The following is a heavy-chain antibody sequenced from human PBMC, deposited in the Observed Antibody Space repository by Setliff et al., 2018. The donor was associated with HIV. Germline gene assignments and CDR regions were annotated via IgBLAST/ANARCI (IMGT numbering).Heavy chain of an antibody. CDR2: TYYTGST. CDR3: ARSPGFWYFDL. Sequence: PSETLSLTCTVSGGSINSHHWNWIRQPPGKELEWIGSTYYTGSTAYNPSLKSRVTISLDTSKTHFSLKLSSVTAADTAVYYCARSPGFWYFDLWGPGTLVTV. V-gene: IGHV4-59*11. J-gene: IGHJ2*01. CDR1: GGSINSHH.